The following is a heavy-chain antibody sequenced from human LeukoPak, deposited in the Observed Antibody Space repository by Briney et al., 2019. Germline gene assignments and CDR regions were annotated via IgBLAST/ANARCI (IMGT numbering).Heavy chain of an antibody. D-gene: IGHD6-19*01. CDR2: IWYDGSNK. J-gene: IGHJ6*02. Sequence: PGRSLRLSCAASGFTSSSYGMHWVRQAPGKGLEWVAVIWYDGSNKYYADSVKGRFTISRDNSKNTLYLQMNSLRAEDTAVYYCARDIGSSGWYGYYYYGMDVWGQGTTVTVSS. V-gene: IGHV3-33*01. CDR3: ARDIGSSGWYGYYYYGMDV. CDR1: GFTSSSYG.